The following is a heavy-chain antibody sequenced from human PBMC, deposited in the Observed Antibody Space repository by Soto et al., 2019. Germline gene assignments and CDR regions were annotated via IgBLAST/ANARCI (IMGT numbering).Heavy chain of an antibody. CDR1: GYSFTSYW. CDR3: ARHDRGPLHTIFGVVMGVYYYGMDV. D-gene: IGHD3-3*01. J-gene: IGHJ6*02. V-gene: IGHV5-51*01. CDR2: IYPGDSDT. Sequence: GESLKISCKGSGYSFTSYWIGWVRQMPGKGLEWMGIIYPGDSDTRYSPSFPGQVTISADKSISTAYLQWGSLKASDTAMYYCARHDRGPLHTIFGVVMGVYYYGMDVWGQGTTVTVSS.